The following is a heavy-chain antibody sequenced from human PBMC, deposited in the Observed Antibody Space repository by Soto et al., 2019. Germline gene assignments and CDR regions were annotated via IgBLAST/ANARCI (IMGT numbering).Heavy chain of an antibody. D-gene: IGHD3-3*01. J-gene: IGHJ6*02. CDR3: AKDGTYDFWSGYYRYERRPKKIYGMDV. Sequence: GGSLRLSCAASGFTFSSYAMSWVRQAPGKGLEWVSAISGSGGSTYYADSVKGRFTISRDNSKNTLYLQMNSLRAEDTAVYYCAKDGTYDFWSGYYRYERRPKKIYGMDVWGQGTRVTVS. CDR2: ISGSGGST. V-gene: IGHV3-23*01. CDR1: GFTFSSYA.